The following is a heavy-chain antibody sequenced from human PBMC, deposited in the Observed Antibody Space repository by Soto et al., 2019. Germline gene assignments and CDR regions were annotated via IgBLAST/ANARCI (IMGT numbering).Heavy chain of an antibody. Sequence: GESLKISCKGSGYSFTSYWIGWVRQMPGKGLEWMGIIYPGDSDTRYSPSFQGQSTMSADQSISAAELQLSSLKASEYDMYYCAIQGTNWNFPNKNRFDVCGQGTLVTVSA. CDR3: AIQGTNWNFPNKNRFDV. D-gene: IGHD1-7*01. CDR1: GYSFTSYW. CDR2: IYPGDSDT. V-gene: IGHV5-51*01. J-gene: IGHJ5*02.